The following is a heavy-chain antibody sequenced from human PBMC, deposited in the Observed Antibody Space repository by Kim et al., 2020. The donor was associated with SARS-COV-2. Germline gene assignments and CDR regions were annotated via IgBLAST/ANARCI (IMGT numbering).Heavy chain of an antibody. D-gene: IGHD6-19*01. CDR3: AKGYTSGFSLVYQ. V-gene: IGHV3-53*01. Sequence: GGSLRLSCAASGFTVRSTYMSWVRQAPGKGLEWVSIIYRSGSTYYADSVRGRFTISRDNSKNTVYLQMSSLRAEDTAIYYCAKGYTSGFSLVYQWGRGTLVTVSP. CDR2: IYRSGST. CDR1: GFTVRSTY. J-gene: IGHJ4*02.